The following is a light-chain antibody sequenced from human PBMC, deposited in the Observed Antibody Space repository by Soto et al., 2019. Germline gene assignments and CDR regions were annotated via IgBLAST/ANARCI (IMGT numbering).Light chain of an antibody. Sequence: AIQMTQSPSSLSASVGDRVTITCRASQGIRNDLGWYQQKPGKAPKLLIYAASTLHSGVPSRFSGSGSGTDFTLTISSLQPEDFASYYCLQDYNYPRTFGPGTNVDIK. J-gene: IGKJ3*01. CDR3: LQDYNYPRT. CDR2: AAS. V-gene: IGKV1-6*01. CDR1: QGIRND.